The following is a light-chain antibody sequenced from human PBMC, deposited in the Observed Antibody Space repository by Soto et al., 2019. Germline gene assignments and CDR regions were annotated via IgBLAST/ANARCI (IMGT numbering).Light chain of an antibody. CDR2: GNS. Sequence: QSVLTQPPSVSGAPGQRVTISCTGSSSNIGAGYDVHWYQQLPGTAPKLLIYGNSNRPSGVPDRFSGSKSGTSASLAITGLQAEDEADYYCQSYDSSLSGPFGGGTKVTV. V-gene: IGLV1-40*01. J-gene: IGLJ2*01. CDR1: SSNIGAGYD. CDR3: QSYDSSLSGP.